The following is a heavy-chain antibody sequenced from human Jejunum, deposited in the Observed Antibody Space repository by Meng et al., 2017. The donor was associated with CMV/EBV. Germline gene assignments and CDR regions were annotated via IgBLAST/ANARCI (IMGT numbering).Heavy chain of an antibody. CDR1: GFTFSSYA. CDR3: ARDDAWAFDY. CDR2: LSRTGDI. J-gene: IGHJ4*02. V-gene: IGHV3-21*02. Sequence: VQLVVSVGGLVKRGGSLRLSCAASGFTFSSYAMNWVRQAPGKGLEWISYLSRTGDIAYADSVKGRFTISRDNAKNSLYLQMNSLRAEDTAVYYCARDDAWAFDYWGQGTLVTVSS. D-gene: IGHD2-2*01.